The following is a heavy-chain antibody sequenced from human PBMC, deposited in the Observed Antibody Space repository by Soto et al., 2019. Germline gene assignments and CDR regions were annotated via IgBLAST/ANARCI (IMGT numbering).Heavy chain of an antibody. Sequence: PGGSLRLSCAASGFTFSSYAMHWVRQAPGKGLEWVAVISYDGSNKYYADSVKGRFTISRDNSKNTLYLQMNSLRAEDTAVYYCARDHDYDILTGYSYGMDVWGQGTTVTVSS. D-gene: IGHD3-9*01. CDR1: GFTFSSYA. CDR2: ISYDGSNK. CDR3: ARDHDYDILTGYSYGMDV. J-gene: IGHJ6*02. V-gene: IGHV3-30-3*01.